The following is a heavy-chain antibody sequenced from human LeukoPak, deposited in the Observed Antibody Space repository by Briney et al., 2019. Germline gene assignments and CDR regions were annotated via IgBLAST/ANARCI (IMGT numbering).Heavy chain of an antibody. CDR3: ARENYDS. Sequence: ASVTVSCTASGYTFTSYVISWVRQAPGQGLEWMGWISTYNGNTNYAQTLQGRVTMTTDMSTSTAYVELRNLNSDDTAGYCCARENYDSWGQGTLVTISS. CDR2: ISTYNGNT. J-gene: IGHJ5*01. V-gene: IGHV1-18*01. D-gene: IGHD1-7*01. CDR1: GYTFTSYV.